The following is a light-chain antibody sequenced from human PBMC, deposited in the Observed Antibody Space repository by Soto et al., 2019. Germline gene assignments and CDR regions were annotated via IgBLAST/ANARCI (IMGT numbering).Light chain of an antibody. CDR3: QHYNSYSEA. CDR2: KAS. Sequence: DIQMTQSPSTLSGSVGDRVTIGFRASQTISSWLAWYQQKPGKAPKLLIYKASTLKSGVPSRFSGSGSGTEFTLTISSLQPDGFATYYCQHYNSYSEAFGQGTKVDNK. CDR1: QTISSW. V-gene: IGKV1-5*03. J-gene: IGKJ1*01.